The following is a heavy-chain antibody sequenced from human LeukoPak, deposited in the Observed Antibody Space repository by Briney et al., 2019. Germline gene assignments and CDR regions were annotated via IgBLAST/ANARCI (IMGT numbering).Heavy chain of an antibody. CDR3: ARGFGSLRGYFDY. J-gene: IGHJ4*02. Sequence: TGGSLRLSCAASGFTFSAYSMNWVRQPPGKGLEWIGEINHSGSTNYNPSLKSRVTISVDTSKNQFSLKLSSVTAADTAVYYCARGFGSLRGYFDYWGQGTLVTVSS. CDR1: GFTFSAYS. V-gene: IGHV4-34*01. D-gene: IGHD1-26*01. CDR2: INHSGST.